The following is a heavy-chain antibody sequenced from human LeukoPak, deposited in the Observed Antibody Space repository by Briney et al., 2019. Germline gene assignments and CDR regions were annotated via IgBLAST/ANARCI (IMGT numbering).Heavy chain of an antibody. Sequence: SETLSLTCTVSGGSISSGDYYWSWIRQPPGKGLEWIGYIYYSGSTYYNPSLKSRVTISVDTSKNQFSLKLSSVTAADTAVYYCASTPLYDSSGYKDYWGQGTLVTVSS. CDR1: GGSISSGDYY. CDR2: IYYSGST. CDR3: ASTPLYDSSGYKDY. V-gene: IGHV4-30-4*01. D-gene: IGHD3-22*01. J-gene: IGHJ4*02.